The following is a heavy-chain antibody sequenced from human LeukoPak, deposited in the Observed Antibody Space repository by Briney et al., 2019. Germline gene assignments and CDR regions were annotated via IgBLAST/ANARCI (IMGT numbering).Heavy chain of an antibody. CDR2: INPDSGHA. V-gene: IGHV1-18*01. CDR3: ARELWSGNYNI. D-gene: IGHD3-3*01. Sequence: GASVKVSCKTSGYTSAFMKYGVAWVRQAPGQGLEWMGWINPDSGHANYAQKFQGRVTMTTHTSTTTAFMELRSLRSDDTAIYYCARELWSGNYNIWGQGTLVTVSS. J-gene: IGHJ4*02. CDR1: GYTSAFMKYG.